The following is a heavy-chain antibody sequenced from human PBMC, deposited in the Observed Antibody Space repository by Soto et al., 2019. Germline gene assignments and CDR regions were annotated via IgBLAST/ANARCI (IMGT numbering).Heavy chain of an antibody. J-gene: IGHJ4*02. V-gene: IGHV4-34*01. CDR2: INHSGST. D-gene: IGHD6-6*01. Sequence: PSETLSLTCAVYGGSFSGYYWSWIRQPPGKGLEWIGEINHSGSTNYNPSLKSRVTISVDTSKNQFSLKLSSVTAADTAVYYCARGPAYSSSRTDYWGQGTLVTVSS. CDR1: GGSFSGYY. CDR3: ARGPAYSSSRTDY.